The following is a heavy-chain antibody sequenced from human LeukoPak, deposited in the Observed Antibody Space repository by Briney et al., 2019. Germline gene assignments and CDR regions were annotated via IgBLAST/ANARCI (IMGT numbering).Heavy chain of an antibody. J-gene: IGHJ5*02. Sequence: PSETLSLTCAVYGGSFSGYYWSWIRQPPGMGLEWIGEINHSGSTNYNPSLKSRVTISVDTSKNQFSLKLSSVTAADTAVYYCARARYCSSTSCPESWFDPWGQGTLVTVSS. V-gene: IGHV4-34*01. D-gene: IGHD2-2*01. CDR3: ARARYCSSTSCPESWFDP. CDR2: INHSGST. CDR1: GGSFSGYY.